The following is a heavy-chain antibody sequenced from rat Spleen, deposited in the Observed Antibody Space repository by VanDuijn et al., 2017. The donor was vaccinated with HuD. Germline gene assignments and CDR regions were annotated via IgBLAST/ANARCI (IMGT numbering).Heavy chain of an antibody. Sequence: EVQLVESDGGLVQPGRSLKLSCAASGFTFSAYYMAWVRQAPTKGLEWVATISYDGRRIYYRDSVKGRFTISRDNAKSSLYLQMDSLRSEDTATYYCARHGYNSYFDYWGPGTMVTVSS. V-gene: IGHV5-29*01. CDR2: ISYDGRRI. CDR1: GFTFSAYY. D-gene: IGHD1-9*01. CDR3: ARHGYNSYFDY. J-gene: IGHJ1*01.